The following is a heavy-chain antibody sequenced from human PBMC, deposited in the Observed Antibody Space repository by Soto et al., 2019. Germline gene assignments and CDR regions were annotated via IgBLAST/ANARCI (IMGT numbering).Heavy chain of an antibody. CDR2: INAGNGNT. CDR1: GYAFTDYT. CDR3: ARNDYGDYDFDY. D-gene: IGHD4-17*01. Sequence: GASVKVSCKASGYAFTDYTMHWVRQAPGQRLEWMGWINAGNGNTQYSQKFQGRVTITGDTSASTAYMELSSLRSEDTAVYYCARNDYGDYDFDYWGQGTLVTVSS. J-gene: IGHJ4*02. V-gene: IGHV1-3*01.